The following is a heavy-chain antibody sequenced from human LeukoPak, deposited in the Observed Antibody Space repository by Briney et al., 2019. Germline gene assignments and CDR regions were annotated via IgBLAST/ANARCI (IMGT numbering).Heavy chain of an antibody. CDR3: ARGPLAYCGGDCSFQH. CDR2: IYTSGST. CDR1: GGSISSYY. Sequence: SETLSLTCTVSGGSISSYYWSWIRQPAGKGLEWTGRIYTSGSTNYNPSLKSRVTMSVDTSKNQFSLKLSSVTAADTAVYYCARGPLAYCGGDCSFQHWGQGTLVTVSS. D-gene: IGHD2-21*02. J-gene: IGHJ1*01. V-gene: IGHV4-4*07.